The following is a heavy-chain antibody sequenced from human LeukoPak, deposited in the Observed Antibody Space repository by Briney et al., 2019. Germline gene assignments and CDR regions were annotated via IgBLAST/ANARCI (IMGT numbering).Heavy chain of an antibody. V-gene: IGHV4-34*01. CDR1: GGSFTGHY. CDR3: ATRTYYYDNSALSHEY. Sequence: SETLSLTCGVYGGSFTGHYWRWIRQPPGKGLEWIGEIDHNGGTNYNPSLKDRVSISVDVSENQFSLKLNSVTAADTAVYYCATRTYYYDNSALSHEYWGQGIQVIVSS. CDR2: IDHNGGT. J-gene: IGHJ4*02. D-gene: IGHD3-22*01.